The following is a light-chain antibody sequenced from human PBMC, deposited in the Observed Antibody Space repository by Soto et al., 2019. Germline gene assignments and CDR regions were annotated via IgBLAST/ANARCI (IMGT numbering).Light chain of an antibody. Sequence: DIQMTQSPSTLSASVGDRVTMTCRASQSIDSWLAWYQQIPGKAPYLLIYMASNLQSGVPSRFSGSRSGTEFTLTIDSLQPDDFATYYCQHYHSYPWTFGQGTKVEIK. CDR3: QHYHSYPWT. CDR1: QSIDSW. J-gene: IGKJ1*01. CDR2: MAS. V-gene: IGKV1-5*03.